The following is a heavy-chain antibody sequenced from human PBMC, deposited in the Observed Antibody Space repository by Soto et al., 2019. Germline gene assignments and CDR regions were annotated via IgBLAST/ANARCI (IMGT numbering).Heavy chain of an antibody. Sequence: PGGSLRLSCAASGFTLSTYGMHWVRQAPGKGLEWVAVVWYDGSNKYYADSVKGRFTVSRDNSKNTLYLQMNSLRAEDTAVYYCARPLEQWQLGFGMDVWGQGSPVTVS. V-gene: IGHV3-33*01. CDR1: GFTLSTYG. J-gene: IGHJ6*01. D-gene: IGHD6-19*01. CDR3: ARPLEQWQLGFGMDV. CDR2: VWYDGSNK.